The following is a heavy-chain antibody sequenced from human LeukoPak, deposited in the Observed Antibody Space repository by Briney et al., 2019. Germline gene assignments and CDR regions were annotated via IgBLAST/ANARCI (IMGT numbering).Heavy chain of an antibody. J-gene: IGHJ4*02. V-gene: IGHV4-59*11. CDR1: GGSLTSHC. D-gene: IGHD5-18*01. CDR2: MFDSVNT. Sequence: SETLSLTCTVSGGSLTSHCWSWIRQPPGKGLEWIAYMFDSVNTKDNPSLKSRLTLSADTSKNQFSLRLSSVTAADTAVYYCATIKRGSIFGYFDFWGQGIEVTVSS. CDR3: ATIKRGSIFGYFDF.